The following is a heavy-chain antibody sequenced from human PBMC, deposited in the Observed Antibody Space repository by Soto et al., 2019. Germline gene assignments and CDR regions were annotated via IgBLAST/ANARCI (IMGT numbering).Heavy chain of an antibody. V-gene: IGHV4-31*03. CDR1: GGSISSGGYY. CDR2: IYYSGST. Sequence: QVQLQESGPGLVKPSQTLSLTCTVSGGSISSGGYYWSWIRQHPGKGLEWIRYIYYSGSTYYNPSLKSRVTISVDTSKNQFSLKLSSVTAADTAVYYCARGAREVVVAATPTEGGAFDIWGQGTMVTVSS. D-gene: IGHD2-15*01. J-gene: IGHJ3*02. CDR3: ARGAREVVVAATPTEGGAFDI.